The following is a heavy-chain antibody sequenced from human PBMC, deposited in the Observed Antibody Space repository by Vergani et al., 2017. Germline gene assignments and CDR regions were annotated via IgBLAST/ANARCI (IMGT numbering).Heavy chain of an antibody. J-gene: IGHJ4*02. CDR1: GFTFSSYA. V-gene: IGHV3-23*01. CDR2: ISGSGGST. D-gene: IGHD6-13*01. CDR3: AKDRYSSSWYSLVDFDY. Sequence: EVQLLESGGGLVQPGGSLRLSCAASGFTFSSYAMSWVRQAPGKGLEWVSAISGSGGSTYYADSVKGQFTISRDNSKNTLYLQMNSLRAEDTAVYYCAKDRYSSSWYSLVDFDYWGQGTLVTVSS.